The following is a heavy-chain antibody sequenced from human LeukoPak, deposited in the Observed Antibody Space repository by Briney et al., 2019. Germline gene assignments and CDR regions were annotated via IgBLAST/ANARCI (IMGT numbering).Heavy chain of an antibody. D-gene: IGHD6-19*01. CDR3: ARDSSGWASGRNLRMSAYYYYMDV. CDR2: IYYSGST. J-gene: IGHJ6*03. V-gene: IGHV4-59*01. Sequence: SETLSLTCTVSGGSISSYYWSWIRQPPGKGLEWIGYIYYSGSTNYNPSLKSRVTISVDTSKNPFSLKLSPVTAADTAVYYCARDSSGWASGRNLRMSAYYYYMDVWGKGTTVTVSS. CDR1: GGSISSYY.